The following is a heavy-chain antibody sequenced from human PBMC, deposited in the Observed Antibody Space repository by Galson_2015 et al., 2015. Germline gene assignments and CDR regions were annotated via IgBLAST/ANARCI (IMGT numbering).Heavy chain of an antibody. D-gene: IGHD6-6*01. J-gene: IGHJ4*02. CDR3: AKVSAYVAAPGEYYFDY. CDR2: ISGSGGST. Sequence: SLRLSCAASGFTFSSYAMSWVRQAPGKGLEWVSAISGSGGSTYYADSVKGRFTISRDNSKNTLYLQMNSLRAEDTAVYYCAKVSAYVAAPGEYYFDYWGQGTLVTVSS. V-gene: IGHV3-23*01. CDR1: GFTFSSYA.